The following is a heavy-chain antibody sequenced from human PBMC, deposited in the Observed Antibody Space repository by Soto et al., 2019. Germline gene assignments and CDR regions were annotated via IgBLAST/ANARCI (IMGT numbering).Heavy chain of an antibody. D-gene: IGHD1-26*01. V-gene: IGHV4-31*03. CDR3: ARDLLRSGDWYFDL. J-gene: IGHJ2*01. Sequence: PSETLSLTCTVSGGSISSGGYYWSWIRQHPGKGLEWIGYIYYSGSTYYNPSLKSRVTISVDTSKNQFSLKLSSVTAADTAVYYCARDLLRSGDWYFDLWGRGTLVIVSS. CDR2: IYYSGST. CDR1: GGSISSGGYY.